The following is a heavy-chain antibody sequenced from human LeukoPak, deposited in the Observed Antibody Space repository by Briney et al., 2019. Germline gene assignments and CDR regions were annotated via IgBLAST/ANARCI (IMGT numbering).Heavy chain of an antibody. Sequence: RTGGSLRLSCAASGFTFSSYAMSWVRQAPGKGLEWVSGISGGGDNTYYADSVKGRFTISRDNAKNSLYLQMNSLRDEDTAVYYCASLYGDSVPGAGMDVWGQGTTVTVSS. CDR3: ASLYGDSVPGAGMDV. D-gene: IGHD4-17*01. CDR1: GFTFSSYA. CDR2: ISGGGDNT. V-gene: IGHV3-23*01. J-gene: IGHJ6*02.